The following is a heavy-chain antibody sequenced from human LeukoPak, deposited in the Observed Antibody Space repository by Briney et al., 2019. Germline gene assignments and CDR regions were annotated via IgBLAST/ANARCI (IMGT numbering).Heavy chain of an antibody. J-gene: IGHJ5*02. CDR2: INPNSGGT. CDR1: GYTFTGSY. CDR3: ARRVTGITVAGTVAWFDP. D-gene: IGHD6-19*01. Sequence: ASVKVSCKASGYTFTGSYMHWVRQPPGQGLEWMGWINPNSGGTNYAQKFQGRVTMTRDTSISTAYMELSRLRSDDTAVYYCARRVTGITVAGTVAWFDPWGQGTLVTVSS. V-gene: IGHV1-2*02.